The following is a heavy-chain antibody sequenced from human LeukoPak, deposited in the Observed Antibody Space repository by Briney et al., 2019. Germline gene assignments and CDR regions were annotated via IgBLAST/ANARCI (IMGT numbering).Heavy chain of an antibody. D-gene: IGHD5-24*01. V-gene: IGHV4-59*08. Sequence: ASETLSLTCTVSGGSISRNYWSWIRQPPGKGLEWIGYIYYTETTNYNPSLKSRVTISVDTSKKQFSLKVTSVTTADTAVYYCARHRAVGATAILGAFDIWGQGTMVTVSS. CDR1: GGSISRNY. J-gene: IGHJ3*02. CDR2: IYYTETT. CDR3: ARHRAVGATAILGAFDI.